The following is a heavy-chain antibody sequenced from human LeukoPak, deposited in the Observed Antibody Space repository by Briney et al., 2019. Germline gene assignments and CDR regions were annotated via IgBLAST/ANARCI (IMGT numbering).Heavy chain of an antibody. CDR3: ASSADGAAAGPGRFWDY. J-gene: IGHJ4*02. CDR1: GYTFTSYG. V-gene: IGHV1-18*01. D-gene: IGHD6-13*01. CDR2: ISAYNGKT. Sequence: VASVKVSCKASGYTFTSYGISWVRQAPGQGLEWMGWISAYNGKTNYSQKLQGRVTMTTDTSTSTAYMELKSLRSEDTAVYYCASSADGAAAGPGRFWDYWGQGTLVTVSS.